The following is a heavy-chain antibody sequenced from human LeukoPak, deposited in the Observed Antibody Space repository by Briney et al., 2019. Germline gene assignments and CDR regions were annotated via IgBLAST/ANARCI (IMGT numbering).Heavy chain of an antibody. V-gene: IGHV3-30*02. D-gene: IGHD2-15*01. CDR2: IQYDGSNK. CDR3: AKHHRDIVVVVDALDP. CDR1: EFTFSSYG. Sequence: QSGGSLRLSCAASEFTFSSYGMHWVRQAPGKGLEWVAFIQYDGSNKYYADSVRGRFTIFRDNSKNTLYLQMNSLRAEDTAVYYCAKHHRDIVVVVDALDPWGQGTLVTVSS. J-gene: IGHJ5*02.